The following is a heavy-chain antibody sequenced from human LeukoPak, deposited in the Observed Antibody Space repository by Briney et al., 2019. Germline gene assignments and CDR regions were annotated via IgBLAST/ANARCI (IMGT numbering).Heavy chain of an antibody. CDR1: GFSLSGYW. Sequence: PGGSLRLSCAASGFSLSGYWMHWVRQIPGKGLMCVARIGSDGSGTTYADPVKGRFTISRDNSKNTLYLQMNSLRDEDAAVYHCTRVQAGRSGLMDVWGRGTTVTVSS. CDR2: IGSDGSGT. V-gene: IGHV3-74*03. CDR3: TRVQAGRSGLMDV. J-gene: IGHJ6*02. D-gene: IGHD2-8*02.